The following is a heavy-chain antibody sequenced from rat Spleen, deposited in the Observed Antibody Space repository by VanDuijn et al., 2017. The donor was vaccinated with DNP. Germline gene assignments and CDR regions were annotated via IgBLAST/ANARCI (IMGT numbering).Heavy chain of an antibody. J-gene: IGHJ2*01. V-gene: IGHV5S10*01. CDR2: IIYDGSRT. CDR3: ATSLTGRA. CDR1: GFTFRDYN. Sequence: EVQLVASGGGFVQPGRSLKLSCAASGFTFRDYNMAWVRQAPKKGLEWVATIIYDGSRTYYRDSVKGRFTISRDDAKSTLYLQMDSLRSEDTATYYCATSLTGRAWGQGVMVTVSS. D-gene: IGHD5-1*01.